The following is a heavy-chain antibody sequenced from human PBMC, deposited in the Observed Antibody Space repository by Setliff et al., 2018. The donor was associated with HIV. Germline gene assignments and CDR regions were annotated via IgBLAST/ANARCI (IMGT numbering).Heavy chain of an antibody. V-gene: IGHV3-7*03. J-gene: IGHJ4*02. CDR2: IKEDGSVT. CDR3: ARDPGSSSFDY. D-gene: IGHD6-19*01. CDR1: GFTFSRYW. Sequence: AGGSLRLSCVASGFTFSRYWMSWVRQAPGKGLEFVANIKEDGSVTNYVDSVKGRFTISRDSAKNLVFLQMSSLRAEDTAAYYCARDPGSSSFDYWGQGTPVTVSS.